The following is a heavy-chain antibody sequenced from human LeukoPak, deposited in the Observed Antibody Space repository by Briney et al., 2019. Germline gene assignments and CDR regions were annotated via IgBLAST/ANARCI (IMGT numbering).Heavy chain of an antibody. V-gene: IGHV1-69*13. D-gene: IGHD1-7*01. Sequence: ASVKVSCKASGGTLSTFAIHWVRQAPGQGLEWMGGIVPFFGTSSSAQKFQGRVTITSDESTSTDYMELSGLRSEDTAVYYCARSDITGTPSSGSYYFYYLDVWGKGTAVTVSS. J-gene: IGHJ6*03. CDR3: ARSDITGTPSSGSYYFYYLDV. CDR1: GGTLSTFA. CDR2: IVPFFGTS.